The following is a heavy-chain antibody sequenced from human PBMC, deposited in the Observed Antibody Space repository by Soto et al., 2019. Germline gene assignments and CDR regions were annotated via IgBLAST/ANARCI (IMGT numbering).Heavy chain of an antibody. J-gene: IGHJ4*02. D-gene: IGHD4-17*01. CDR1: GGSISSGGYS. CDR2: IYHSGST. V-gene: IGHV4-30-2*01. Sequence: SETLSLTCAVSGGSISSGGYSWSWIRQPPGKGLEWIGYIYHSGSTYYNPSLKSRVTISVDRSKNQFSLKLSSVTAADTAVYYCARPQTTVTSYDYWGQGTLVTVSS. CDR3: ARPQTTVTSYDY.